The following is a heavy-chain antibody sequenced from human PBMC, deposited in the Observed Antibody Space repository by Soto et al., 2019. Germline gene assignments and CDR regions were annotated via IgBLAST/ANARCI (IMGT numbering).Heavy chain of an antibody. Sequence: GESLKISCKGSGYSFTSYWIGWVRQMPGKGLEWMGIIYPGDSDTRYSPSFQGQVTISADKSISTAYLQWSSLEASDTAMYYCARQRRLVATINNYHYVMDVWGQGTTVTVSS. CDR3: ARQRRLVATINNYHYVMDV. CDR2: IYPGDSDT. D-gene: IGHD5-12*01. V-gene: IGHV5-51*01. CDR1: GYSFTSYW. J-gene: IGHJ6*02.